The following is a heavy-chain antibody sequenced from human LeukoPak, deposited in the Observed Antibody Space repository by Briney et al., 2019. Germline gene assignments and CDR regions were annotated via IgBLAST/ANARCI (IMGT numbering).Heavy chain of an antibody. CDR1: GGSFSGYY. J-gene: IGHJ4*02. Sequence: PSETLSLTCAVYGGSFSGYYWSWIRQPPGKGLEWIGEINHSGSTNYNPSLKSRVTISVDTSKNQFSLKLSSVTAADTAVYYCARGLRGGLVVAIFDYWGQGTLVTVSS. V-gene: IGHV4-34*01. D-gene: IGHD3-22*01. CDR3: ARGLRGGLVVAIFDY. CDR2: INHSGST.